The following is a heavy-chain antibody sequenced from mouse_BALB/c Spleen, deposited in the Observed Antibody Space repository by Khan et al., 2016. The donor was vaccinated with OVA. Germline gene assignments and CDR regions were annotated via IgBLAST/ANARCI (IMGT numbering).Heavy chain of an antibody. J-gene: IGHJ2*01. V-gene: IGHV1S137*01. CDR1: GYTFTDYS. CDR3: AIRDYIEY. CDR2: ISTDSVNT. Sequence: QVQLKESGPELVRPGVSVKISCKGSGYTFTDYSMHWVKQSHAKSLEWIGVISTDSVNTNYNQKFKGKATLTVDKSFSTAYMELARMKSEDSAIYYSAIRDYIEYWGQGTTLTVSS.